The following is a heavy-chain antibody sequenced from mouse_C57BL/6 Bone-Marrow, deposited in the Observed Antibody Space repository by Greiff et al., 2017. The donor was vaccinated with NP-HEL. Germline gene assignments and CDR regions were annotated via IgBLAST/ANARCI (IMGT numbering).Heavy chain of an antibody. V-gene: IGHV1-64*01. CDR3: ARNYGSSPYYFDY. J-gene: IGHJ2*01. Sequence: VKLQQPGAELVKPGASVKLSCKASGYTFTSYWMHWVKQRPGQGLEWIGMIHPNSGSTNYNEKFKSKATLTVDKSSSTAYMQLSSLTSEDSAVYYCARNYGSSPYYFDYWGQGTTLTVSS. CDR1: GYTFTSYW. D-gene: IGHD1-1*01. CDR2: IHPNSGST.